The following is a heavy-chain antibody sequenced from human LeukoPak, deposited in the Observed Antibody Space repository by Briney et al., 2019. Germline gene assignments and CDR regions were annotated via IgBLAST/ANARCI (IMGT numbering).Heavy chain of an antibody. V-gene: IGHV3-21*01. Sequence: GGSLRLSWAASGFTFSSFTMNWVRQAPGKGLEWVSSISSSSSSIYYADSVKGRFTISRDNAKNSLYLQMNSLRAEDAAVYYCARAGLRYFDCDYWGQGTLVTVSS. CDR3: ARAGLRYFDCDY. CDR2: ISSSSSSI. D-gene: IGHD3-9*01. CDR1: GFTFSSFT. J-gene: IGHJ4*02.